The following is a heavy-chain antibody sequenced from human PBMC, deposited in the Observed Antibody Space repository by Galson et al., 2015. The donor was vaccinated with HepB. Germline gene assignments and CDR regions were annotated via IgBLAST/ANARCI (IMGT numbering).Heavy chain of an antibody. J-gene: IGHJ6*01. CDR3: AKDQHMNYEYRHYNMDV. Sequence: SLRLSCAASGFTFSSYTMHWVRQAPGKGLEWVAVISYDGSNTYYADSAKGRFTISRDNSKNMLYLQMNSLRPEDTAVYYCAKDQHMNYEYRHYNMDVRGQETTVIVSS. V-gene: IGHV3-30-3*01. CDR1: GFTFSSYT. CDR2: ISYDGSNT. D-gene: IGHD1-7*01.